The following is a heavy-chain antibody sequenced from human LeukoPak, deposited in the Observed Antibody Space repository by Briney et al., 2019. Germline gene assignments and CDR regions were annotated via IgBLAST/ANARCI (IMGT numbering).Heavy chain of an antibody. D-gene: IGHD5-24*01. CDR2: IRYDGSNK. J-gene: IGHJ4*02. Sequence: GGSLRLSCAASGFTFSNYGMHWVRRAPGKGLEWVAFIRYDGSNKYYADSVKGRFTISRDNSKNTLYLQMNSLRAEDTAVYYCAKLGRGRDGEQGYFDYWGQGTLVTVSS. CDR3: AKLGRGRDGEQGYFDY. V-gene: IGHV3-30*02. CDR1: GFTFSNYG.